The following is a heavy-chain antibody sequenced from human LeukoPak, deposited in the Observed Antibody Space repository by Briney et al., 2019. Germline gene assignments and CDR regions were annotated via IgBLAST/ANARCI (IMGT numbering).Heavy chain of an antibody. D-gene: IGHD3-16*01. CDR1: GFTFSNYW. CDR2: INSDGSST. J-gene: IGHJ3*02. Sequence: GGSLRLSCAASGFTFSNYWMHWVRQAPGKGLVWVSRINSDGSSTSYAESVKGRFTISRDNAKNTLYLQMNSLRAEDTAVYYCARETLINVDAFDIWGQGTMVTVSS. V-gene: IGHV3-74*01. CDR3: ARETLINVDAFDI.